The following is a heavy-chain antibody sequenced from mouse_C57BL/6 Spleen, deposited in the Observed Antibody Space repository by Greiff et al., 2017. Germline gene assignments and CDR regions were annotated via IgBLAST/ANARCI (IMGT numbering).Heavy chain of an antibody. CDR2: INPGSGGT. CDR3: ARFITTVVATDAY. Sequence: VKLQESGAELVRPGTSVKVSCKASGYAFTNYLIEWVKQRPGPGLEWIGVINPGSGGTNYNEQFKGQATLTADKSSSTAYMQLSNLTSEYSAVYFCARFITTVVATDAYWGQGTLVTVSA. V-gene: IGHV1-54*01. D-gene: IGHD1-1*01. CDR1: GYAFTNYL. J-gene: IGHJ3*01.